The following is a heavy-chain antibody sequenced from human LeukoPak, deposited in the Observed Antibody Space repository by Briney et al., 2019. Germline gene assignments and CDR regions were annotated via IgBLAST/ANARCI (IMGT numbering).Heavy chain of an antibody. J-gene: IGHJ5*02. V-gene: IGHV4-59*01. Sequence: SETLSLTCTVSGGSISSYHWSWIRQPPGKGLEWIGDICNSGSTNYNPSLKSRVTISVDTSKNEFSLKVSSATAADTAAYYCARVAGPFDPWGQGTLVTVSS. CDR3: ARVAGPFDP. D-gene: IGHD6-19*01. CDR1: GGSISSYH. CDR2: ICNSGST.